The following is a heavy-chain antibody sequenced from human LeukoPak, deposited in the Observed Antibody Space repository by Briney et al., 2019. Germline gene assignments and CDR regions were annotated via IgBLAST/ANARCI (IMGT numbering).Heavy chain of an antibody. J-gene: IGHJ3*02. V-gene: IGHV4-59*01. CDR1: GGSTSSYY. D-gene: IGHD3-22*01. CDR3: ARVPDYYDSSGAATDAFDI. Sequence: SETLSLTCTVSGGSTSSYYWSWIRQPPGKGLEWIGYIYYSGSTNYNPSLKSRVTISVDTSKNQFSLKLSSVTAADTAVYYCARVPDYYDSSGAATDAFDIWGQGTMVTVSS. CDR2: IYYSGST.